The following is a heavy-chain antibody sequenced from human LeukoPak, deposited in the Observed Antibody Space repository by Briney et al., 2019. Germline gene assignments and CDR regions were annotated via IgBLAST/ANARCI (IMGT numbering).Heavy chain of an antibody. Sequence: SETLSLTCAVYGGSFSGYYWSWIRQPPGKGLEWIGEINHSGSTNYSPSLKSRVTISVDTSKNQFSLKLSSVTAADTAVYYCARRGWYNWFDPWGQGTLVTVSS. J-gene: IGHJ5*02. V-gene: IGHV4-34*01. CDR1: GGSFSGYY. D-gene: IGHD6-19*01. CDR3: ARRGWYNWFDP. CDR2: INHSGST.